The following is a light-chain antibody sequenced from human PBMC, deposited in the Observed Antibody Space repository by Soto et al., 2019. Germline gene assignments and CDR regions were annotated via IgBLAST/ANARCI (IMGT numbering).Light chain of an antibody. CDR1: DSNIGAGFD. V-gene: IGLV1-44*01. J-gene: IGLJ2*01. CDR3: AAWDDSLNAVV. CDR2: TNN. Sequence: QSVLTQPPSVSGAPGQTVTMSCTGSDSNIGAGFDVHWYYQVPGTAPKLLIYTNNQRPSGVPDRFSGSKSGTSASLAISGLRSEDEADFYCAAWDDSLNAVVFGGGTKLTVL.